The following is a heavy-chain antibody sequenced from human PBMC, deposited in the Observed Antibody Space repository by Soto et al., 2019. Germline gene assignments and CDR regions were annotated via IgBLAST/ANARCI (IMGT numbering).Heavy chain of an antibody. Sequence: PGESLKISCKGSGYSFTSYWIGWVRQMPGKGLEWMGIIYPGDSDTRYSPSFQGQVTISADKSISTAYLQWSSLKASDTAMYYCARVGAPMNIVAKVSCFDPWGQGTLVTVAS. CDR3: ARVGAPMNIVAKVSCFDP. CDR1: GYSFTSYW. D-gene: IGHD5-12*01. CDR2: IYPGDSDT. V-gene: IGHV5-51*01. J-gene: IGHJ5*02.